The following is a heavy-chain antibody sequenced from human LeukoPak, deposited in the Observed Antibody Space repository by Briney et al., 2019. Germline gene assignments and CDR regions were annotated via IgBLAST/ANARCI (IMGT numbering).Heavy chain of an antibody. CDR3: AYYDSSGYYGGFDY. V-gene: IGHV3-23*01. CDR1: GFTFSSYG. Sequence: PGGSLRLSCAASGFTFSSYGMSWVRQAPGKGLEWVSGISGSGGSTYYADSVKGRFTISRDNSKNTLYLQMNSLRAEDTAVYYCAYYDSSGYYGGFDYWGQGTLVTVSS. D-gene: IGHD3-22*01. CDR2: ISGSGGST. J-gene: IGHJ4*02.